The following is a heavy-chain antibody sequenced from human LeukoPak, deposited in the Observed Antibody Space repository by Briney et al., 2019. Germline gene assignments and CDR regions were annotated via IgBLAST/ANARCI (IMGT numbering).Heavy chain of an antibody. J-gene: IGHJ6*02. V-gene: IGHV4-34*01. D-gene: IGHD2-2*01. CDR2: INHSGCT. Sequence: SETLSVTCAVHGGTFSGYYWSWIRQPPGKRLEWIGEINHSGCTNYNPSLKSRVTISVDTSKNQFSLKLSSVTAADTAVYYCARTNKHGGYCSSTSCYGRYYYYGMDVWGQGTTVTVSS. CDR3: ARTNKHGGYCSSTSCYGRYYYYGMDV. CDR1: GGTFSGYY.